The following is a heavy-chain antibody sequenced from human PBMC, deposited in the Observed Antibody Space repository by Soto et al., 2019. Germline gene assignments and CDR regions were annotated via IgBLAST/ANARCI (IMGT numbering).Heavy chain of an antibody. CDR3: SKERRGSGWSVCNF. D-gene: IGHD6-19*01. Sequence: VQLLESGGGLVQPGGSLRLSCAASGFTFRDYAMNWVRQAPGKGLEWVSDISGNGDSARYADSVKGRFTISRDNSKNTLYLQMNSLRVDDTAVYYCSKERRGSGWSVCNFWGQGTLVTVSS. CDR2: ISGNGDSA. J-gene: IGHJ4*02. CDR1: GFTFRDYA. V-gene: IGHV3-23*01.